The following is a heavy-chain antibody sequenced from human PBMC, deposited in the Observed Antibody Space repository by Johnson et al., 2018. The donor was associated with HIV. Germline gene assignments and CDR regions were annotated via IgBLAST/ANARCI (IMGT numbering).Heavy chain of an antibody. V-gene: IGHV3-30*19. D-gene: IGHD6-6*01. CDR3: ARGRSSSSTAAFDI. Sequence: QVQLVESGGGVVQPGGSLRLSCAASGFTFSSYGMHWVRQAPGKGLEWVAVISYDGSNKYFADSVKVRFTISRDNSKNTLYLQMKSLRGEDTAVYSCARGRSSSSTAAFDIWGQGTMVTVSS. CDR2: ISYDGSNK. J-gene: IGHJ3*02. CDR1: GFTFSSYG.